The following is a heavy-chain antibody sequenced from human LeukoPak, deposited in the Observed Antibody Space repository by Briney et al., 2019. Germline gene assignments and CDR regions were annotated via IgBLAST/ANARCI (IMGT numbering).Heavy chain of an antibody. J-gene: IGHJ3*02. Sequence: QPGGSLRLSCAVSGLSATTNYITWVRQAPRKGLGWVSIINSGGSKYYADSVKGRFTISRDTSKNTVYLQMNSLSAEDTAVYYCARDPMYSGKSIDIWGQGTMVIVSS. D-gene: IGHD1-26*01. CDR2: INSGGSK. V-gene: IGHV3-53*01. CDR3: ARDPMYSGKSIDI. CDR1: GLSATTNY.